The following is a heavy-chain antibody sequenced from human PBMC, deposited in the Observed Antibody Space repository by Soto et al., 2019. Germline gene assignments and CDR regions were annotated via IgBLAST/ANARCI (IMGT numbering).Heavy chain of an antibody. CDR1: GGSISSYY. V-gene: IGHV4-59*01. CDR2: IYHSGST. Sequence: SETLSLTCTFSGGSISSYYWSWVRQPPGKGLEWIGEIYHSGSTNYNPSLKSRATISVDTSKNQFTLKLSSVTAADTAVYYCARVPWQWLGGYAFDIWGQGTMVTVSS. J-gene: IGHJ3*02. D-gene: IGHD6-19*01. CDR3: ARVPWQWLGGYAFDI.